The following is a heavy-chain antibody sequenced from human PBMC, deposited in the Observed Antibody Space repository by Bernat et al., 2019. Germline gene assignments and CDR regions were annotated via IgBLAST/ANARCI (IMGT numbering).Heavy chain of an antibody. CDR2: INPNSGDT. J-gene: IGHJ4*02. V-gene: IGHV1-2*06. D-gene: IGHD4-17*01. Sequence: QGQLVQSGPEVKKPGASVQVSCKASGYSFTTYYLHGVRQAPGQGLEWMGRINPNSGDTDYAQESQGRVTMTRDTSISTAYMELSRLTSDDTAVYYCARADYGDYYFDFWGQGTLVTVSS. CDR3: ARADYGDYYFDF. CDR1: GYSFTTYY.